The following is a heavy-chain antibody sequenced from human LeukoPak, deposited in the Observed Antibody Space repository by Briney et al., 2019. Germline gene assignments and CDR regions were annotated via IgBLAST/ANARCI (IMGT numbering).Heavy chain of an antibody. CDR1: GFTFSRYA. CDR2: ISGSGGST. D-gene: IGHD2-21*01. J-gene: IGHJ5*02. Sequence: GRSLRLSCAVSGFTFSRYAMSGARQATGKGLEWVSAISGSGGSTYYADSVKGRFTISRDNSKNTLYLQMNSLRAEDTAVYYCAKPKHIVVVIGWFDPWGQGTLVTVSS. V-gene: IGHV3-23*01. CDR3: AKPKHIVVVIGWFDP.